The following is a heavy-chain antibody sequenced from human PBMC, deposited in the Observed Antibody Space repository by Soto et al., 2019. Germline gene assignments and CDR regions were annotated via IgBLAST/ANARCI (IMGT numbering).Heavy chain of an antibody. V-gene: IGHV3-33*01. D-gene: IGHD3-3*01. CDR1: GFTFSSYG. CDR2: IWYDGSNK. CDR3: ARDPYFWSGYYRSRVSYYYYYMDV. J-gene: IGHJ6*03. Sequence: GGSLRLSCAASGFTFSSYGMHWVRQAPGNGLEWVAVIWYDGSNKYYADSVKGRFTISRDNSKNTLYLQMNSLRAEDTAVYYCARDPYFWSGYYRSRVSYYYYYMDVWGKGTTVTVSS.